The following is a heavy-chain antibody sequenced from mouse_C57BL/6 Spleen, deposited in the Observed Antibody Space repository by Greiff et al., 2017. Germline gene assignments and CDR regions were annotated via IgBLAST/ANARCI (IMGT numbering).Heavy chain of an antibody. CDR2: INPSSGYT. CDR1: GYTFTSYT. J-gene: IGHJ4*01. CDR3: AREDGYGGYEMDE. D-gene: IGHD2-3*01. Sequence: QVQLQQSGAELARPGASVKMSCKASGYTFTSYTMHWVKQRPGQGLEWIGYINPSSGYTKYNQKFKDKATLTADKSSRTDNMQRSSLTTEDSTVYDGAREDGYGGYEMDEWGQGTSVTASS. V-gene: IGHV1-4*01.